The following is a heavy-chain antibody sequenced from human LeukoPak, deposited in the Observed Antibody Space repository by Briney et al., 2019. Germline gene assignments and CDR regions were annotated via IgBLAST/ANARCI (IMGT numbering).Heavy chain of an antibody. D-gene: IGHD5-12*01. CDR1: GDSTSSDTYY. CDR2: IYNSRST. V-gene: IGHV4-39*01. CDR3: ATHRRCGSGGSETAFEI. J-gene: IGHJ3*02. Sequence: PWETLPLTCTVSGDSTSSDTYYWDWIRQPPGKGLEWIGNIYNSRSTHYTPSLKSRVIISVDTSKNQFSLKLNSVTAADTAFYYCATHRRCGSGGSETAFEIWGQGTMVT.